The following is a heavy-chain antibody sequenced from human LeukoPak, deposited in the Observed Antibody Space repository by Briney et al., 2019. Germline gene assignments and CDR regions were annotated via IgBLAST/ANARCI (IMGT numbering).Heavy chain of an antibody. CDR2: ISYDGSNK. CDR1: GFTFSSYA. D-gene: IGHD7-27*01. Sequence: GGSLRLSCAASGFTFSSYAMHWVRQAPGKGLEWVAVISYDGSNKYYADSVKGRFTISRDNSKNTLYLQMNSLRAEDTAVYYCARDLITGAPGADYWGQGTLVTVSS. V-gene: IGHV3-30-3*01. J-gene: IGHJ4*02. CDR3: ARDLITGAPGADY.